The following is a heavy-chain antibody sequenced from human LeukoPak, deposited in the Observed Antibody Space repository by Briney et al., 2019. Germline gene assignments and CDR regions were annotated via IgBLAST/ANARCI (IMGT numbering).Heavy chain of an antibody. J-gene: IGHJ4*02. D-gene: IGHD2-2*01. V-gene: IGHV1-69*04. CDR2: IIPILGIA. CDR1: GYTFTSYG. CDR3: AREARSCSSTSCLYYFDY. Sequence: SVKVSCKASGYTFTSYGISWVRQAPGQGLEWMGRIIPILGIANYAQKFQGRVTITADKSTSTAYMELSSLRSEDTAVYYCAREARSCSSTSCLYYFDYWGQGTLVTVSS.